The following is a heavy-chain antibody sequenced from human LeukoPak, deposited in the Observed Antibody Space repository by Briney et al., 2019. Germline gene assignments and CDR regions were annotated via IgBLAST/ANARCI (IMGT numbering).Heavy chain of an antibody. CDR2: INSDGSST. V-gene: IGHV3-74*01. CDR1: GFTFSSYG. J-gene: IGHJ4*02. CDR3: ARFPIAAAGFDY. Sequence: PGGSLRLSCAASGFTFSSYGMSWVRQAPGKGLVWVSRINSDGSSTSYADSVKGRFTISRDNAKNTLYLQMNSLRAEDTAVYYCARFPIAAAGFDYWGQGTLVTVSS. D-gene: IGHD6-13*01.